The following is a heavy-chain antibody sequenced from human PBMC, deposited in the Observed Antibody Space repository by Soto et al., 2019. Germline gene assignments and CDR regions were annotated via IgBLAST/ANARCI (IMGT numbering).Heavy chain of an antibody. CDR3: ARQYYSSGWHFDY. CDR1: GGSISSSSYY. J-gene: IGHJ4*02. Sequence: SETLSLTCTVSGGSISSSSYYWGWIRQPPGKGLEWIGSIYYSGSTYYNPSLKSRVTISVDTSKNQFSLKLSSVTAADTAVYYCARQYYSSGWHFDYWGQGTLVTVSS. V-gene: IGHV4-39*01. D-gene: IGHD6-19*01. CDR2: IYYSGST.